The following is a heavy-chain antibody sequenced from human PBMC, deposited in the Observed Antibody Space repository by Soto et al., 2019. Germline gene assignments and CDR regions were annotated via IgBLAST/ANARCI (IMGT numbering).Heavy chain of an antibody. V-gene: IGHV2-5*02. D-gene: IGHD2-21*02. CDR2: IYWDDDK. J-gene: IGHJ6*02. Sequence: QITLKESGPTLVKPTQTLTLTCTFSGFSLSTSGVGVGSIRQPPGKALEWLALIYWDDDKRYSPSLRSRLTISKDTSKNQVVLTMTNMDPVDTATYYCIQSRCGGDCLQSYASHYYYGMDVWGQGTTVTVSS. CDR3: IQSRCGGDCLQSYASHYYYGMDV. CDR1: GFSLSTSGVG.